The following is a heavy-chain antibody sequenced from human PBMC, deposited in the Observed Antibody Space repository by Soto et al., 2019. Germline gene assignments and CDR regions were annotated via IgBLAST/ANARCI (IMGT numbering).Heavy chain of an antibody. CDR3: ARLEPGNYYYYYGMDV. CDR2: IDPSDSYT. CDR1: GYSFTSYW. V-gene: IGHV5-10-1*01. Sequence: PGESLKISCKGSGYSFTSYWISWVRQMPGKGLEWMGRIDPSDSYTNYSPSFQGHVTISADKSISTAYLQWSSLKASDTAMYYCARLEPGNYYYYYGMDVWGQGTTVTLSS. J-gene: IGHJ6*02.